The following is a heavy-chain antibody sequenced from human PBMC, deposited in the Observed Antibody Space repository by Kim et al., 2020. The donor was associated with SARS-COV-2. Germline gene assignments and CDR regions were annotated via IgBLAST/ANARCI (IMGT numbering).Heavy chain of an antibody. CDR2: ISWNSGSI. Sequence: GGSLRLSCAASGFTFDDYAMHWVRQAPGKGLEWVSGISWNSGSIGYADSVKDRFTISRDNAKNSLYLQMNSLRAEDTALYYCAKDRDSSGYYWYFDLWGRGTLVTVSS. CDR3: AKDRDSSGYYWYFDL. D-gene: IGHD3-22*01. CDR1: GFTFDDYA. J-gene: IGHJ2*01. V-gene: IGHV3-9*01.